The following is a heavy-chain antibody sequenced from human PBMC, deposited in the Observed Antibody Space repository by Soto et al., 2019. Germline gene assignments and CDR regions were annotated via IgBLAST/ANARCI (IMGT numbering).Heavy chain of an antibody. J-gene: IGHJ4*02. D-gene: IGHD2-15*01. CDR2: ISAYNGNT. V-gene: IGHV1-18*04. CDR3: ARDHGLYCSGGSCYSGGY. Sequence: ASVKVSCKASGYTFTSYGISWVRQAPGQGLEWMGWISAYNGNTNYAQKLQGRVTMTTDTSTSTAYMELRSLRSDDTAVYYCARDHGLYCSGGSCYSGGYWGQGTLVTVSS. CDR1: GYTFTSYG.